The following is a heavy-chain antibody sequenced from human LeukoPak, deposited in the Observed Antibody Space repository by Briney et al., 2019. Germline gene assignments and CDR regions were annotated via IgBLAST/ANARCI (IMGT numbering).Heavy chain of an antibody. J-gene: IGHJ4*02. Sequence: SAETEALICTVSGASISSYYGSWIRQPPGKGLEWIGYIYYSGSTNYNPSLKSRVTISVDTSKNQFSLTLTSVTAADTAVYYCARDTAPVYWGQGTLVTVSS. CDR2: IYYSGST. V-gene: IGHV4-59*01. CDR1: GASISSYY. D-gene: IGHD2-21*02. CDR3: ARDTAPVY.